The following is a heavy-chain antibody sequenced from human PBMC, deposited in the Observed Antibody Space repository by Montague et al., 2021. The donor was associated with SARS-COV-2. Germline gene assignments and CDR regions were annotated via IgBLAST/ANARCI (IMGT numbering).Heavy chain of an antibody. D-gene: IGHD3-10*01. V-gene: IGHV3-49*04. J-gene: IGHJ2*01. CDR3: TRGKTFLWFGELYWYFDL. CDR1: GSTFGDYS. CDR2: IRSTVYGGTT. Sequence: SLRLSCASSGSTFGDYSMSWVRQAPGKGLEWVSFIRSTVYGGTTEYAASVKGRFTISRDDSKSIAYLQMNSLKTEDTAVYYCTRGKTFLWFGELYWYFDLWGRGTLVTVSS.